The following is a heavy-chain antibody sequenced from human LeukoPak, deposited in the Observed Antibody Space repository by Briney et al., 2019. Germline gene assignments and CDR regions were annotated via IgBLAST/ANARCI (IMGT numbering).Heavy chain of an antibody. CDR1: GFTFSSYA. Sequence: PGGSLRLSCAASGFTFSSYAMSWVRHAPGKGLEWVSATSGSGGSTYYADSVKGRFTISRDNSKNTLYLQMNSLRAEDTAVYYCAKFLPTHIVVANYYFDYWGQGTLVTVSS. CDR3: AKFLPTHIVVANYYFDY. D-gene: IGHD2-21*01. J-gene: IGHJ4*02. V-gene: IGHV3-23*01. CDR2: TSGSGGST.